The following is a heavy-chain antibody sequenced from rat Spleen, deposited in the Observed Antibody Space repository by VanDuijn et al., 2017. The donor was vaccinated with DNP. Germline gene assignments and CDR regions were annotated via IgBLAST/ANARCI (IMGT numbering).Heavy chain of an antibody. CDR2: LSYNGGTP. V-gene: IGHV5-7*01. J-gene: IGHJ4*01. D-gene: IGHD1-12*01. Sequence: EVLLVESDGGLVQPGRSLKLSCAVSGFTSSDYYMAWVRQAPAKGLEWVATLSYNGGTPYYRDSVKGRFTISRDNAQSTLYLQMDSLRSEDTATYYCARHRTIMPYYYAMDAWGQGASVTVSS. CDR1: GFTSSDYY. CDR3: ARHRTIMPYYYAMDA.